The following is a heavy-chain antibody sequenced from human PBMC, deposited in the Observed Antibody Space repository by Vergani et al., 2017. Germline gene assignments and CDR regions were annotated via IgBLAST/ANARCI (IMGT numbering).Heavy chain of an antibody. CDR1: GFTFSSYA. V-gene: IGHV3-23*04. J-gene: IGHJ3*02. CDR3: AREEGMVGATSGAFDI. Sequence: EVQLVESGGGLVQPGGSLRLSCAASGFTFSSYAMSWVRQAPGKGLEWVSAISGSGGSTYYADSVKGRFTISRDNSKNTLYLQMNSLRAEDTAVYYCAREEGMVGATSGAFDIWGQGTMVTVSS. D-gene: IGHD1-26*01. CDR2: ISGSGGST.